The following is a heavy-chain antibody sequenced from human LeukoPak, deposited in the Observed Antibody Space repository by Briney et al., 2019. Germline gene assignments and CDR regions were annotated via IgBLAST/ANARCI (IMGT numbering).Heavy chain of an antibody. Sequence: SVTVSFKGSGGTFIIYAISWVRQAPGQGLEWMGGIIPIFGTANYAQKFQGRVTITADKSTSTAYMELSSLRSEDTAVYYCARGGNRSMDPDDAFDIWGQGTMVTVSS. CDR3: ARGGNRSMDPDDAFDI. J-gene: IGHJ3*02. CDR2: IIPIFGTA. V-gene: IGHV1-69*06. CDR1: GGTFIIYA. D-gene: IGHD4-23*01.